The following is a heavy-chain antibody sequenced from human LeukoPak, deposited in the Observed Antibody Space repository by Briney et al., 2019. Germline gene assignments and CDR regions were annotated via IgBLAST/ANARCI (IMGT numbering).Heavy chain of an antibody. J-gene: IGHJ4*02. D-gene: IGHD4-17*01. CDR2: ISSSSSYI. Sequence: GGSLRLSCAASGFTFSSYSMNWVRPAPGKGLEWVSSISSSSSYIYYADSVKGRFTISRDNAKNSLYLQMNSLRAEDTAVYYCARDLGTVTGYFDYWGQGTLVTVSS. V-gene: IGHV3-21*01. CDR3: ARDLGTVTGYFDY. CDR1: GFTFSSYS.